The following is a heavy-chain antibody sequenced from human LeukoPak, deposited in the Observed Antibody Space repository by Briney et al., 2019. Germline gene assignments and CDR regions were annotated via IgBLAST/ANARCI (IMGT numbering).Heavy chain of an antibody. J-gene: IGHJ4*02. V-gene: IGHV1-69*06. CDR3: ARVEGSYYDSSGYYQWVFDY. Sequence: ASVKVSCKASGGTFSSYAISWVRQAPGQGLEWMGGIIPIFGTANYAQKFQGRVTITADKSTSTAYMELSSLRSEDTAVYYCARVEGSYYDSSGYYQWVFDYWGQGTLVTVSS. CDR2: IIPIFGTA. CDR1: GGTFSSYA. D-gene: IGHD3-22*01.